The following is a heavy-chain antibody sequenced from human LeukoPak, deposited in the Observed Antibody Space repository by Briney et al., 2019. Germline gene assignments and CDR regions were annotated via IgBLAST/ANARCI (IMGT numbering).Heavy chain of an antibody. D-gene: IGHD3-16*02. J-gene: IGHJ4*02. CDR1: GFTVSSNY. Sequence: GGSLRLSCAASGFTVSSNYMSWVRQAPGKGLEWVSVIYSGGSTYYADSVKGRFTISRDNSKNTLYLQMNSLRAEDTAVYYCARSNYDYVWGSYRYTFFDYWGQGTLVTVSS. CDR3: ARSNYDYVWGSYRYTFFDY. CDR2: IYSGGST. V-gene: IGHV3-66*01.